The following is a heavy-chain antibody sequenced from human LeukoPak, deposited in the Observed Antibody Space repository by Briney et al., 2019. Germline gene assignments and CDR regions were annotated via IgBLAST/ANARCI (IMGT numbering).Heavy chain of an antibody. CDR3: ARGGGAGIAVADTSGAFDI. J-gene: IGHJ3*02. D-gene: IGHD6-19*01. CDR2: INPSGGST. Sequence: GASVKVSCKASGYTFTSYYMDWVRQAPGQGLEWMGIINPSGGSTSYAQKFQGRVTMTRGTSTSTVYMELSSLRSEDTAVYYCARGGGAGIAVADTSGAFDIWGQGTMVTVSS. CDR1: GYTFTSYY. V-gene: IGHV1-46*01.